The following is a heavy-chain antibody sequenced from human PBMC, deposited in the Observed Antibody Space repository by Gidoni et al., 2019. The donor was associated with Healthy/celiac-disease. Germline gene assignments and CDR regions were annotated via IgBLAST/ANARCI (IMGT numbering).Heavy chain of an antibody. CDR1: GFTFSSYG. Sequence: QVQLVESGGGVVQPGRSLRLSCAASGFTFSSYGMHWVRQAPGKGLEWVAVISYDGSNKYYADSVKGRFTISRDNSKNTLYLQMNSLRAEDTAVYYCAKTQYDFGSGYYSDYYGMDVWGQGTTVTVSS. J-gene: IGHJ6*02. V-gene: IGHV3-30*18. CDR2: ISYDGSNK. D-gene: IGHD3-3*01. CDR3: AKTQYDFGSGYYSDYYGMDV.